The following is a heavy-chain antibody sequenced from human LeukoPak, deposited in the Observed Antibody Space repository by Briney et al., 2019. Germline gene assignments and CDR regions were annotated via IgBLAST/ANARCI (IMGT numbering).Heavy chain of an antibody. V-gene: IGHV3-74*01. J-gene: IGHJ4*02. Sequence: PGGSLRLSCAASGFTFGSYWMHWVRQAPAKGLLWVSRISSDGSSTTYADSVKGRFTISRDNAKNTLYLQMNSLRAEDTAVYYCARAAVAGAFDYWGRGTLLTVSS. CDR3: ARAAVAGAFDY. CDR1: GFTFGSYW. CDR2: ISSDGSST. D-gene: IGHD6-19*01.